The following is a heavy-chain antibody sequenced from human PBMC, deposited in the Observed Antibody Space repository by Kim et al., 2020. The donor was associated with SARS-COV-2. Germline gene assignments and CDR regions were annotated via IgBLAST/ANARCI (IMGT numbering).Heavy chain of an antibody. J-gene: IGHJ4*02. D-gene: IGHD3-9*01. Sequence: RFTISRDHSKNTLYLQMNSLRAEDTAVYYCAKVPLRDYDILTGYWYYFDYWGQGTLVTVSS. V-gene: IGHV3-23*01. CDR3: AKVPLRDYDILTGYWYYFDY.